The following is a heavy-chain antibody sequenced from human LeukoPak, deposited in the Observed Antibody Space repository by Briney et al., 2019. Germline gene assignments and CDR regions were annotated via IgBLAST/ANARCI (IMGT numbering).Heavy chain of an antibody. CDR3: AKGRQGYCSSASCYGLLDY. CDR2: ISGGGGGT. V-gene: IGHV3-23*01. D-gene: IGHD2-2*01. CDR1: GFSFSNYG. J-gene: IGHJ4*02. Sequence: PGGSLRLSCEASGFSFSNYGMHWVRQATGKGLEWVSAISGGGGGTYYADSVKGRFTISRDNSKNTLYLQMNSLRAEDTALYYCAKGRQGYCSSASCYGLLDYWGQGTLVTVSS.